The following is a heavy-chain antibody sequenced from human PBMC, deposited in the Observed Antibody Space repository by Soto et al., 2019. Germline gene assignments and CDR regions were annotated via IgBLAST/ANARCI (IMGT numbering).Heavy chain of an antibody. Sequence: SSETLSLTCTVSGGSISSYYWSWIRQPPGKGLEWIGEIYHSGSTNYNPSLKSRVTISVDKSKNQFSLKLSSVTAADTAVYYCARFMTTVTNLAFDIWGQGTMVTVSS. V-gene: IGHV4-59*12. CDR3: ARFMTTVTNLAFDI. D-gene: IGHD4-17*01. CDR1: GGSISSYY. CDR2: IYHSGST. J-gene: IGHJ3*02.